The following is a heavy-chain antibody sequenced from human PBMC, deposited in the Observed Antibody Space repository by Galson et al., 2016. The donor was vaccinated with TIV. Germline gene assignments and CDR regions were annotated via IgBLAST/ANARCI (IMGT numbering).Heavy chain of an antibody. CDR3: VKDRHYYGSGNYYTPLDYYYYMDV. CDR2: VYNGGRT. V-gene: IGHV3-53*01. D-gene: IGHD3-10*01. J-gene: IGHJ6*03. CDR1: GFSVSNKY. Sequence: SLRLSCAASGFSVSNKYMTWVRQAPGKGLEWVSVVYNGGRTDYADFVKGRFTVSRDNSKNTVFLQMNNLRAADTAVYYCVKDRHYYGSGNYYTPLDYYYYMDVWGKGTTVTVSS.